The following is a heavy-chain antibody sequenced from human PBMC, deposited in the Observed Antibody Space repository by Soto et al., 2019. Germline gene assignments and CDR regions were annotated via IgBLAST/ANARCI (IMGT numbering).Heavy chain of an antibody. CDR1: GVTFSSDA. CDR3: AKRYAGRRCIFDY. Sequence: GGSLRLSCAASGVTFSSDAMCWVRQAPGKGLEWVSAISGSGGSTYYADSVKGRFTISRDNSKNTLYLQMNSLRAEDTAVYYCAKRYAGRRCIFDYPVQGTLVTVSS. D-gene: IGHD3-10*01. J-gene: IGHJ4*02. V-gene: IGHV3-23*01. CDR2: ISGSGGST.